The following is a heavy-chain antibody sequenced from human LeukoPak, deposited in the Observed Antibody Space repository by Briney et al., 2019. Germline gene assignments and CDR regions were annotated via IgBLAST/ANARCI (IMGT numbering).Heavy chain of an antibody. CDR1: GYTXTGYY. J-gene: IGHJ1*01. D-gene: IGHD3-22*01. V-gene: IGHV1-2*02. CDR2: INPNSGGT. Sequence: ASVKVSCKASGYTXTGYYMHWVRQAPGQGLEWMGWINPNSGGTNYARKFQGRVTMTRDTSISTAYMELSRLRSDDTAVYYCAREDLYYYDSSGSEYFQHWGQGTLVTVSS. CDR3: AREDLYYYDSSGSEYFQH.